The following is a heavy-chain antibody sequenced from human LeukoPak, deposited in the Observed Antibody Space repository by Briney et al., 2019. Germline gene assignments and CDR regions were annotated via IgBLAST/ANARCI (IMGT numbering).Heavy chain of an antibody. V-gene: IGHV3-11*04. J-gene: IGHJ4*02. Sequence: GGSLRLSCAASEFTFSDYYMSWIRQAPGKGLEWVSYISGSTKIIYYADSVKVRFTISRDNANNSLFLQMNNLGADDTAVYYCAREVAAAAVPAYWGQGTLVTVSS. CDR1: EFTFSDYY. CDR2: ISGSTKII. D-gene: IGHD6-13*01. CDR3: AREVAAAAVPAY.